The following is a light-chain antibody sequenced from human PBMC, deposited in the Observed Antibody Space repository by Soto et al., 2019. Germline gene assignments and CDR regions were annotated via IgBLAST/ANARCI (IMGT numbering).Light chain of an antibody. J-gene: IGKJ4*01. CDR1: QTVGSRY. Sequence: ENVLTQSPGTLSLSPGERVTLSCSASQTVGSRYLAWYQQKPGQAPRPLIYRASSRATGIPDRFSGSGSGTEFTPTIGRLEPEDFAVYDCQQYGSSPSCGGGTKVEIK. CDR3: QQYGSSPS. CDR2: RAS. V-gene: IGKV3-20*01.